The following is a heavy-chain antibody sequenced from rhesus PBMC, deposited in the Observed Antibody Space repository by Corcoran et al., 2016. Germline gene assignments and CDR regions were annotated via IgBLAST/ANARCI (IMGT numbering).Heavy chain of an antibody. CDR1: GGSISGYY. D-gene: IGHD1-20*01. J-gene: IGHJ4*01. V-gene: IGHV4-165*02. CDR3: ARKTSWNTVS. Sequence: QVQLQESGPGLVKPSETLSLTCAVSGGSISGYYWNWIRQPPGKGLEWICYIGGSGGTTYYNPSPKSRVPIATDTSKNQFSLKLTSVTAADTAMYYCARKTSWNTVSWGQGVLVIVSS. CDR2: IGGSGGTT.